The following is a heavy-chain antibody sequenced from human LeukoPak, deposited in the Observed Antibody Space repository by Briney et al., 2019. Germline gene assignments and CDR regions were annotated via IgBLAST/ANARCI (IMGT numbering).Heavy chain of an antibody. CDR3: ARAYSERYGLGYYYMDV. J-gene: IGHJ6*03. Sequence: GGSLRLSCAASGFTFSTYSMNWVRQAPGKGLEWVSSISSSSSYIYYADSVKGRFTISRDNAKKSVYLQMNSPRAEDTAVYYCARAYSERYGLGYYYMDVWGKGTTVTISS. V-gene: IGHV3-21*01. CDR2: ISSSSSYI. D-gene: IGHD1-26*01. CDR1: GFTFSTYS.